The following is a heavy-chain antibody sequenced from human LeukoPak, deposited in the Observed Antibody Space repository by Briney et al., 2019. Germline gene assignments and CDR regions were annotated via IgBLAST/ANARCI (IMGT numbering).Heavy chain of an antibody. Sequence: GASVKVSCKASGYTFTSYDINWVRQATGQGLEWMGWMNPNSANTGYAQKFQGRVTMTRNISISTAYMELSSLRSEDTAVYYCARGRRSSWSLSGSGPKENWFDPWGQGTLVTVSS. CDR2: MNPNSANT. CDR3: ARGRRSSWSLSGSGPKENWFDP. V-gene: IGHV1-8*01. CDR1: GYTFTSYD. J-gene: IGHJ5*02. D-gene: IGHD6-13*01.